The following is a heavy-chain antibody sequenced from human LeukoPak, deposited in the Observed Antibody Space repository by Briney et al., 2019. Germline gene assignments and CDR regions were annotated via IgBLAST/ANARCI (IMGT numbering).Heavy chain of an antibody. CDR3: AKDRAAANSRAFDY. V-gene: IGHV3-23*01. J-gene: IGHJ4*02. D-gene: IGHD2-2*01. CDR1: GFTFSSYA. CDR2: ISGSGGST. Sequence: GGSLRLSCAASGFTFSSYAMSWVRQAPGKGLEWVSSISGSGGSTYFADSVEGRLTISRDNSKNTLYLQMDSLRADDTAVYYCAKDRAAANSRAFDYWGQGTLVTVSS.